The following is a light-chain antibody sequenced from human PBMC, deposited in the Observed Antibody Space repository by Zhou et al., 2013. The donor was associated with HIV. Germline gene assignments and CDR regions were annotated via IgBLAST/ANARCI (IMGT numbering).Light chain of an antibody. J-gene: IGKJ2*01. CDR3: QQCNSYPYT. CDR1: QSISGW. Sequence: DIQMTQSPSTLSASVGDRVTITCQASQSISGWLAWYQQKPGKAPKLLIYKASTLESGVPSRFSGSGSGTEFTLTISSLQPDDFGTYYCQQCNSYPYTFGQGTKLEIK. CDR2: KAS. V-gene: IGKV1-5*03.